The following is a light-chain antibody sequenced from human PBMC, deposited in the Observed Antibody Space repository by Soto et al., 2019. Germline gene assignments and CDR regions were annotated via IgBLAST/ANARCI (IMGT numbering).Light chain of an antibody. Sequence: DIQMTQSPSSLSASVGDRVTITCRASQDIRNLLAWYQQTPGKLPKLLIYATSTLQSGVPSRFSGSGSGTDFTLTINSLQPEDLASYHCQHYIRDPYTFGQGTKLEI. CDR3: QHYIRDPYT. V-gene: IGKV1-27*01. CDR1: QDIRNL. J-gene: IGKJ2*01. CDR2: ATS.